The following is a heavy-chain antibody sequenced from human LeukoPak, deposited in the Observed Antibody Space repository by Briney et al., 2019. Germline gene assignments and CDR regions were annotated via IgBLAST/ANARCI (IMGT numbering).Heavy chain of an antibody. CDR2: INPNSGGT. CDR1: GYTFTGYY. V-gene: IGHV1-2*02. Sequence: ASVKVSCKASGYTFTGYYMHRVRQAPGQGLEWMGWINPNSGGTNYAQKFQSRVTMTRDTSISTAYMELSRLRSDDTAVYYCAREFHIAVAGFDYWGQGTLVTVSS. J-gene: IGHJ4*02. D-gene: IGHD6-19*01. CDR3: AREFHIAVAGFDY.